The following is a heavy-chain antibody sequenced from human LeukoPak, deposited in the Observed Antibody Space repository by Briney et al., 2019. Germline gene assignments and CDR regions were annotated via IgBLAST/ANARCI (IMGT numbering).Heavy chain of an antibody. D-gene: IGHD7-27*01. CDR2: INPNSGGT. Sequence: ASVKVSCKASGYTFTSYYMHWVRQAPGQGLEWMGWINPNSGGTNYAQKFQGRVTMTRDTSISTAYVELSRLRSDDTAVYYCARGLNWGSPWDPWGQGTLVTVSS. CDR1: GYTFTSYY. J-gene: IGHJ5*02. V-gene: IGHV1-2*02. CDR3: ARGLNWGSPWDP.